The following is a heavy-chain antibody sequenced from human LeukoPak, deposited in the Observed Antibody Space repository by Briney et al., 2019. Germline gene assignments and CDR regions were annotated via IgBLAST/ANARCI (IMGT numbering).Heavy chain of an antibody. D-gene: IGHD3-22*01. J-gene: IGHJ4*02. Sequence: GGSLRLSCAASGFTFSNAWMSWVRQAPGKGLEWGGRIKSKTDGGTTDYAAPVKGRFTISRDDSKNTPYLQINSLKTEDTAVYYCTGIYYYDSSGYYWGFDYWGQGTLVTVSS. V-gene: IGHV3-15*01. CDR3: TGIYYYDSSGYYWGFDY. CDR1: GFTFSNAW. CDR2: IKSKTDGGTT.